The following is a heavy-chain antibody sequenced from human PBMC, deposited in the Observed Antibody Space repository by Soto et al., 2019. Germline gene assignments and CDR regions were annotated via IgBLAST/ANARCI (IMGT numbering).Heavy chain of an antibody. CDR3: AKGLYCSSTSCYAMDYYYYMDV. Sequence: GGSLRLSCAASGFTFDDYAMHWVRQAPGKGLEWVSGISWNSGSIGYADSVKGRFTISRDNAKNSLYQQMNSLRAEDTALYYCAKGLYCSSTSCYAMDYYYYMDVWGKGTTVTVSS. CDR1: GFTFDDYA. V-gene: IGHV3-9*01. D-gene: IGHD2-2*01. J-gene: IGHJ6*03. CDR2: ISWNSGSI.